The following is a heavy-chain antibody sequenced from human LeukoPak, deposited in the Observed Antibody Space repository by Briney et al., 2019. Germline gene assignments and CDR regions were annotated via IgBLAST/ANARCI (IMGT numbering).Heavy chain of an antibody. CDR2: IYYSGST. Sequence: SSETLSLTCTVSGGSISSSSYYWGWIRQPPGKGLEWIGSIYYSGSTYYNPSLKSRVTISVDTSKNQFPLELSSVTAADTAVYYCARSSYYYYGMDVWGQGTTVTVSS. V-gene: IGHV4-39*01. CDR3: ARSSYYYYGMDV. CDR1: GGSISSSSYY. J-gene: IGHJ6*02.